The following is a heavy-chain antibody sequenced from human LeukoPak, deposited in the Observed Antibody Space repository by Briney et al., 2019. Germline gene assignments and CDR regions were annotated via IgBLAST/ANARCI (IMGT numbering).Heavy chain of an antibody. D-gene: IGHD2-15*01. CDR2: ISSSGSTI. CDR1: GFTFSDYY. V-gene: IGHV3-11*04. J-gene: IGHJ4*02. Sequence: PGGSLRLSCAASGFTFSDYYMSWIRQAPGKGLEWVSYISSSGSTIYYADSVKGRFTISRDNAKNSLYLQMNSLRAEDTAVYYCARPFWKVAATGYFDYWGQGTLVTVSS. CDR3: ARPFWKVAATGYFDY.